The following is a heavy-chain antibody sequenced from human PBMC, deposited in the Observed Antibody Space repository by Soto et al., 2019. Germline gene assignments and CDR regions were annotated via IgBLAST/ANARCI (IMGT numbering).Heavy chain of an antibody. Sequence: QVQLVESGGGLVKPGGSPRLSCAASGFTFTDYYMSWIRQAPGKGLEWVSYISSSGSTIYYADSVKGRFTISRDNAKNSLYLQMNSLRAEDTAVYYCARAASTGSYRYAGSSFDIWGQGTMVTVSS. CDR3: ARAASTGSYRYAGSSFDI. J-gene: IGHJ3*02. V-gene: IGHV3-11*01. CDR2: ISSSGSTI. D-gene: IGHD3-16*02. CDR1: GFTFTDYY.